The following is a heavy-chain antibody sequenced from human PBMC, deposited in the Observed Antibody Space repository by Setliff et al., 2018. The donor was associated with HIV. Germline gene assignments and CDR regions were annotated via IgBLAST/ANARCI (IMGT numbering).Heavy chain of an antibody. CDR3: ARDKGIREAASLDY. D-gene: IGHD6-13*01. V-gene: IGHV1-69*10. J-gene: IGHJ4*02. CDR1: GGTFSDFR. CDR2: ITPFVGIT. Sequence: SVKVSCKASGGTFSDFRITWVRQAPGQGLEWMGEITPFVGITNYAQKFQGRVTISADVSTATAYIELSSLTSQDTAVYYCARDKGIREAASLDYWGQGSLVTVSS.